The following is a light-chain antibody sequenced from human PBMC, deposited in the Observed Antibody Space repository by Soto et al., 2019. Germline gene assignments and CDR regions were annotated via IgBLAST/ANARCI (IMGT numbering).Light chain of an antibody. CDR3: QQSYSNVIT. CDR1: QSISIY. J-gene: IGKJ5*01. CDR2: AAS. V-gene: IGKV1-39*01. Sequence: DIQMTQSPSSLSASVGDRVTITCRASQSISIYLNWYQQKPGKAPKLLIYAASSLQSGVPSRFSGSGSGTDFTITISSLQPEDFGTYSCQQSYSNVITFGQGTRLEIK.